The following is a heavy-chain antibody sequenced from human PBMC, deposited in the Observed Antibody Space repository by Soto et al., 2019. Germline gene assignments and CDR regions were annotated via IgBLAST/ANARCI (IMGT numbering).Heavy chain of an antibody. CDR1: GGSISSYY. V-gene: IGHV4-59*01. D-gene: IGHD3-3*01. CDR2: IYYSGST. Sequence: SETLSLTCTVSGGSISSYYWSWIRQPPGKGLEWIGYIYYSGSTNYNPSLKRRVTISVDTSKNQFSLKLSSVTAADTAVYYCARGVFRTIFGVVIIGFDPWGQGTLVTVSS. CDR3: ARGVFRTIFGVVIIGFDP. J-gene: IGHJ5*02.